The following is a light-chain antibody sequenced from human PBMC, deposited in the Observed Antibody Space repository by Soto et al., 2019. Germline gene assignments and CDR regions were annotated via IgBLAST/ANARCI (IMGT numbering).Light chain of an antibody. V-gene: IGKV3-20*01. CDR1: QSVTANY. Sequence: EIALTQSPGTLSLSPGERATLSCRASQSVTANYLAWYQQRPGQAPRLLIYAASIGVTGVPDRFSGSGSGTDFTLTISRLEPEDFAVYYCLQYGVPLWTFGQGTTVEIK. J-gene: IGKJ1*01. CDR3: LQYGVPLWT. CDR2: AAS.